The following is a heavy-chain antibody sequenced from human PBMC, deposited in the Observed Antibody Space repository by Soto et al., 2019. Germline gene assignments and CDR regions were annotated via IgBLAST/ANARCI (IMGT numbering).Heavy chain of an antibody. CDR3: AKPSDDYYDSSGYYQPVYYFDY. Sequence: TGRSLKLSCAASGFTFSSYGMHWVRPAPGKGLEWGAVISYDGSNKYYADSVKGRFTISRDNSKNTLYLQMNSLRAEDTAVYYCAKPSDDYYDSSGYYQPVYYFDYLGQGTLVTGS. CDR2: ISYDGSNK. J-gene: IGHJ4*02. CDR1: GFTFSSYG. D-gene: IGHD3-22*01. V-gene: IGHV3-30*18.